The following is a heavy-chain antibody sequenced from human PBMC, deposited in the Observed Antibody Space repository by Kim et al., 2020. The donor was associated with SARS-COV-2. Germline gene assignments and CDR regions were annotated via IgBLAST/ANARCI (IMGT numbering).Heavy chain of an antibody. J-gene: IGHJ4*02. CDR3: AKMAPPYYYGSGSYPRGLSYYFDY. CDR1: GFTFSSYG. V-gene: IGHV3-30*18. CDR2: ISYDGSNK. D-gene: IGHD3-10*01. Sequence: GGSLRLSCAASGFTFSSYGMHWVRQAPGKGLEWVAVISYDGSNKYYADSVKGRFTISRDNSKNTLYLQMNSLRAEDTAVYYCAKMAPPYYYGSGSYPRGLSYYFDYWGQGTLVTVSS.